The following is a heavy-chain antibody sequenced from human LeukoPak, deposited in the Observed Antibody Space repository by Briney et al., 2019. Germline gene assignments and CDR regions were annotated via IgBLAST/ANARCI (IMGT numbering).Heavy chain of an antibody. V-gene: IGHV4-34*01. CDR1: GGSFSGYY. Sequence: PSETLSLTCAVYGGSFSGYYWSWIRQPPGKGLEWIGEINHSGGTNYNPSLKSRVTISVDTSKNQFSLKLSSVTAADTAVYHCARGSRRAYSSSWYYYWGQGTLVTVSS. CDR3: ARGSRRAYSSSWYYY. CDR2: INHSGGT. J-gene: IGHJ4*02. D-gene: IGHD6-13*01.